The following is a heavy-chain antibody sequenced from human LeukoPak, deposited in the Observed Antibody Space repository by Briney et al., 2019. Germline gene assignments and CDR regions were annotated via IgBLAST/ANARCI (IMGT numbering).Heavy chain of an antibody. D-gene: IGHD3-22*01. J-gene: IGHJ5*02. CDR1: GGSISSGDYY. V-gene: IGHV4-30-4*08. Sequence: PSETLSLTCTVSGGSISSGDYYWSWIRQPPGKGLEWIGYIYYSGSTYYNPSLKSRVTISVDTSKNQFSLKLSSVTAADTAVYYCARDRDYYDSSGYYYNWFDPWGQGTLVTVSS. CDR3: ARDRDYYDSSGYYYNWFDP. CDR2: IYYSGST.